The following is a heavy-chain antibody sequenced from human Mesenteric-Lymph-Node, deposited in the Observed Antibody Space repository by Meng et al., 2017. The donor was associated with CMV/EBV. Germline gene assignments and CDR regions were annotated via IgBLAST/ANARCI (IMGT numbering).Heavy chain of an antibody. CDR2: IRNDGSNK. D-gene: IGHD2-2*01. CDR3: ARHIYCSSTSCYDYYFDY. V-gene: IGHV3-30*02. J-gene: IGHJ4*02. Sequence: GESLKISCAASGFTFSSYGMHWVRQAPGKGLEWVAFIRNDGSNKYYADSVKGRVTISRDNSKNTLYLQMNSLRAEDTAVYYCARHIYCSSTSCYDYYFDYWGQGTLVTVSS. CDR1: GFTFSSYG.